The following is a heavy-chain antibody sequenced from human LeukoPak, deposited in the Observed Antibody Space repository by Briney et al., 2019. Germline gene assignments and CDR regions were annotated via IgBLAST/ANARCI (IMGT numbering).Heavy chain of an antibody. V-gene: IGHV4-59*08. CDR1: GRSISTYY. J-gene: IGHJ4*01. D-gene: IGHD1-1*01. Sequence: SETLYLTCAIYGRSISTYYLSSIRPPPGKGLEWIGYNHYSGSTYCRPSLKIRVTKSVYASKIRFSQRLCSLTAADTAVYYCASPPVPGTIRYWGHATLVTVSS. CDR3: ASPPVPGTIRY. CDR2: NHYSGST.